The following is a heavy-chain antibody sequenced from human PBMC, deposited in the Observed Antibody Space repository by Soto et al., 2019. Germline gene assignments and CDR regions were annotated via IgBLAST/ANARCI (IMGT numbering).Heavy chain of an antibody. CDR2: ISAYNGNT. D-gene: IGHD6-19*01. CDR3: AXEXYSSXCLEFLAY. Sequence: VKVSCKASGYTFTSYGISWVRQAPGQGLEWMGWISAYNGNTNYAQKLQGRVTMTTDTSTSTAYMELRSLRSDDTAVYYCAXEXYSSXCLEFLAYSAQRTLVTVSS. CDR1: GYTFTSYG. J-gene: IGHJ4*02. V-gene: IGHV1-18*01.